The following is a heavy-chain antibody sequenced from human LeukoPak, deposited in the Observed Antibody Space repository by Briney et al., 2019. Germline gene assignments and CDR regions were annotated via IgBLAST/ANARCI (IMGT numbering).Heavy chain of an antibody. V-gene: IGHV4-39*01. CDR1: GGSISSSSYY. Sequence: TSETLSLTCTVSGGSISSSSYYWGWIRQPPGKGLEWIGSIYYSGSTYYNPSLKSRVTISVDTSKNQFSLKLSSVTAADTAVYCASLAWGWLRGIDYWGQGTLVTVSS. J-gene: IGHJ4*02. D-gene: IGHD5-12*01. CDR2: IYYSGST. CDR3: ASLAWGWLRGIDY.